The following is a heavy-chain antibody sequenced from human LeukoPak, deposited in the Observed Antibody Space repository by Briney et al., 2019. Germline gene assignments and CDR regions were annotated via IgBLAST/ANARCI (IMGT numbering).Heavy chain of an antibody. D-gene: IGHD3-9*01. CDR2: ISYDGSNK. J-gene: IGHJ4*02. CDR1: GFTFSSYA. V-gene: IGHV3-30*04. CDR3: ARGHYDILTGYYQEIDY. Sequence: GGSLRLSCAASGFTFSSYAMHWVRQAPGKGLEWVAVISYDGSNKYYADSVKGRFTISRDNSKNTLYLQMNSLRAEDTAMYYCARGHYDILTGYYQEIDYWGQGTLVTVSS.